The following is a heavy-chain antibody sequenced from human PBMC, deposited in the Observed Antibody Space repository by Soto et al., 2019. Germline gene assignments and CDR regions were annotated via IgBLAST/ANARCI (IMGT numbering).Heavy chain of an antibody. Sequence: PGESLKISCKGSGYSFTSYWIGWVRQMPGKGLEWMGIICPGDSDTRYSPSFQGQVTISADKSTSTAYLQWSSLKASDTAMYYCARSTTYNSGWSAFDIWGRGTVVTVSS. CDR3: ARSTTYNSGWSAFDI. CDR1: GYSFTSYW. CDR2: ICPGDSDT. V-gene: IGHV5-51*01. J-gene: IGHJ3*02. D-gene: IGHD6-19*01.